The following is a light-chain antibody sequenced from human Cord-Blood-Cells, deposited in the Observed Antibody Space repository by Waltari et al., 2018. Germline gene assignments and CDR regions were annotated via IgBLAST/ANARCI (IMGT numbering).Light chain of an antibody. CDR2: LGS. V-gene: IGKV2-28*01. CDR3: MQALQTPWT. Sequence: DIVMTQSPLSLPVPPGEPASFSCRSSQSLLHSNGYNYLDWYLQKPGQSPQLLIYLGSNRASGVPDRFSGSGSGTDFTLKISRVEAEDVGVYYCMQALQTPWTFGQGTKVEIK. CDR1: QSLLHSNGYNY. J-gene: IGKJ1*01.